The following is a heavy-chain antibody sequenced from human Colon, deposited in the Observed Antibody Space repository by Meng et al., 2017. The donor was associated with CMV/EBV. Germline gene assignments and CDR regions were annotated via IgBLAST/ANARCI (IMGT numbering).Heavy chain of an antibody. CDR1: GFTFRNYE. CDR2: ISSNGSAT. CDR3: VRGAWNSRGCFDH. J-gene: IGHJ4*02. D-gene: IGHD1-7*01. Sequence: GESLKISCVVSGFTFRNYEMNWVRQAPGKGLEWVSYISSNGSATYYADSVKGRFTISRDNAKNSVSLQMNTLRAEDTAVYYCVRGAWNSRGCFDHWGQGALVTVSS. V-gene: IGHV3-48*03.